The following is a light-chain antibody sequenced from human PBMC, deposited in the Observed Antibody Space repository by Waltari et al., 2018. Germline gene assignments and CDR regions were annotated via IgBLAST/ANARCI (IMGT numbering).Light chain of an antibody. V-gene: IGLV1-47*01. J-gene: IGLJ3*02. CDR2: RSY. Sequence: QSVLTQSPSEPNKNKKKKKKPQPPIITNSGANYVYWYQQFPGTAPRLLIYRSYQRPFGVPDRFSGSKAGTSAFLAISGLRSEDEADYYCATWDDSLNAWVFGGVTRLTAL. CDR1: ITNSGANY. CDR3: ATWDDSLNAWV.